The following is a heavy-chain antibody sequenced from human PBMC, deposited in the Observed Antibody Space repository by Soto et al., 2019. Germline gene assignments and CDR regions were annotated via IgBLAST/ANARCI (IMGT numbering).Heavy chain of an antibody. CDR1: GFTFSSYW. V-gene: IGHV3-7*03. CDR2: IKQDGSEK. Sequence: PGGSLRLSCAASGFTFSSYWMSWARQAPGKGLEWVANIKQDGSEKYYVDSVKGRFTISRDNAKNSLYLQMNSLRAEDTAVYYCARDLRDGYSPFDYWGQGTLVTVSS. J-gene: IGHJ4*02. D-gene: IGHD5-18*01. CDR3: ARDLRDGYSPFDY.